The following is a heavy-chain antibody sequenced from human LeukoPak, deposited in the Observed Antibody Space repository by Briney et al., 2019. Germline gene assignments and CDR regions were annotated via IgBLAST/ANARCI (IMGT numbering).Heavy chain of an antibody. J-gene: IGHJ4*02. Sequence: PSQTLSLTCTVSGGSISSGDYYWSWIRQPPGKGLEWIGYIYYSGSTYYNTSLKSRVTISVDTSKNQFSLKLSSVTAADTAVYYCARVLWFGDLYYFDYWGQGTLVTVSS. D-gene: IGHD3-10*01. CDR1: GGSISSGDYY. CDR2: IYYSGST. CDR3: ARVLWFGDLYYFDY. V-gene: IGHV4-30-4*01.